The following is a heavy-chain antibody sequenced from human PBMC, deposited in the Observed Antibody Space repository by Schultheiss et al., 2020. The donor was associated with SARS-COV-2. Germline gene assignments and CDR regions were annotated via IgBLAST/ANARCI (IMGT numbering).Heavy chain of an antibody. J-gene: IGHJ5*02. CDR2: ISGSGGST. CDR1: GFTFSSYA. V-gene: IGHV3-23*01. Sequence: GGSLRLSCAASGFTFSSYAMSWVRQAPGKGLEWVSAISGSGGSTYYADSVKGRFTISRDNSKNTLYLQMNSLRAEDTAVYYCARDVSEEWFGEFLAWGQGTLVTVSS. D-gene: IGHD3-10*01. CDR3: ARDVSEEWFGEFLA.